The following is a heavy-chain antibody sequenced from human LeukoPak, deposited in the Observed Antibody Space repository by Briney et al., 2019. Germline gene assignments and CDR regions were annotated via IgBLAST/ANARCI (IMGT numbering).Heavy chain of an antibody. CDR3: AREPGIAVAGTRTP. J-gene: IGHJ5*02. D-gene: IGHD6-19*01. CDR2: ISYSGST. V-gene: IGHV4-59*12. Sequence: SETLSLTCTVSGGSISSSYWSWIRQPPGKGLEWIGYISYSGSTNFNPSLRSRVTISLDTSNNQFSLKLSSVTAADTAVYYCAREPGIAVAGTRTPWGQGTLVTVSS. CDR1: GGSISSSY.